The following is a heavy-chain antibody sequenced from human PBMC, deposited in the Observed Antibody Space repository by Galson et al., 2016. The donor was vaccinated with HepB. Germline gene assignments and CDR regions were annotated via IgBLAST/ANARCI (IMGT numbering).Heavy chain of an antibody. CDR1: GYSFSSSW. J-gene: IGHJ4*02. V-gene: IGHV5-51*01. CDR2: IYPRDSDT. D-gene: IGHD3-3*01. CDR3: VRGGDFWSGYPDY. Sequence: QSGAEVKKPGESPKISCKASGYSFSSSWIAWVRQMPGKGLEWMGVIYPRDSDTRYSPSFQGQVSISADKSISTAYLQWSSLKASDTAMYFCVRGGDFWSGYPDYWGQGTLVTVSS.